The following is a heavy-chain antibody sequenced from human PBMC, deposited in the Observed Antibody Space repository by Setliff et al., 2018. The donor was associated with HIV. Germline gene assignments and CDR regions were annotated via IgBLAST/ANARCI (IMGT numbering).Heavy chain of an antibody. D-gene: IGHD6-19*01. Sequence: ASVKVSCKASGYTFTSYGISWVRQAPGQGLEWMGWISAYNGNTNYAQKLQGRVTMTTDTSTSTAYMELRSLRSADTAVYYCARDFVEGIAVTDWFDPWGQGTLVTVSS. CDR2: ISAYNGNT. CDR3: ARDFVEGIAVTDWFDP. J-gene: IGHJ5*02. V-gene: IGHV1-18*01. CDR1: GYTFTSYG.